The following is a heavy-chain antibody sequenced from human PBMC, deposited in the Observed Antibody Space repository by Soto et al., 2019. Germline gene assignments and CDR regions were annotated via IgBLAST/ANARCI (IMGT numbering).Heavy chain of an antibody. Sequence: PSETLSLTCGVSGGSLSTPVWWSWVRLPPGKGLEWIGEVFHSGSANYNPSLQSRVTISLDKSTNQFSLKLSSVTAADTAVYYCARVGRSSSWQRYGMDVWGQGTTVTVSS. CDR3: ARVGRSSSWQRYGMDV. J-gene: IGHJ6*02. CDR2: VFHSGSA. CDR1: GGSLSTPVW. V-gene: IGHV4-4*02. D-gene: IGHD6-13*01.